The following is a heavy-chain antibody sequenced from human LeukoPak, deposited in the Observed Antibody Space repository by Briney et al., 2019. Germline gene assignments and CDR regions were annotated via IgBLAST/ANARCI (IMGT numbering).Heavy chain of an antibody. CDR3: ATWREYGDYDPYFDY. CDR2: INPNSGAT. J-gene: IGHJ4*02. Sequence: GASVKVSCKASGYTFTGYYMHWVRQAPGQGLEWMGWINPNSGATNYAQKFQGRVTMTRDTSISTAYMELTRLTSDDSAVYYCATWREYGDYDPYFDYWGQGTLVTVSS. CDR1: GYTFTGYY. D-gene: IGHD4-17*01. V-gene: IGHV1-2*02.